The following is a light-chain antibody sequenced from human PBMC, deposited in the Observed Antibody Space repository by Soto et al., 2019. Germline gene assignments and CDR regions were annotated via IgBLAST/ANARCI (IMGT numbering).Light chain of an antibody. CDR2: EVN. CDR1: RSDIGDYNF. Sequence: QSALTQPASVSGSPGQSITISCTGSRSDIGDYNFVSWYQQHPGKAPKLLIYEVNNRPSGISTRFSGSKSANTASLTISGLQAADEADYHCSSYTGSGTLLFGGGTKVTVL. CDR3: SSYTGSGTLL. J-gene: IGLJ2*01. V-gene: IGLV2-14*03.